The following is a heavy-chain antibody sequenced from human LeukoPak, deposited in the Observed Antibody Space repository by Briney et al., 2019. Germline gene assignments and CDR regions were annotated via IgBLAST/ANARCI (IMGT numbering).Heavy chain of an antibody. V-gene: IGHV3-30-3*01. CDR1: GFIFSRYA. J-gene: IGHJ4*02. Sequence: SGGSLRLSCAASGFIFSRYAMHWVRQAPGKGLEWVALISYDGSNKYYADSVKGRFTISRDNSKNTLYLQMNSLRTEDTAVYYCVKVRYSSGWYFPFDYWGQGTLVTVSS. D-gene: IGHD6-19*01. CDR2: ISYDGSNK. CDR3: VKVRYSSGWYFPFDY.